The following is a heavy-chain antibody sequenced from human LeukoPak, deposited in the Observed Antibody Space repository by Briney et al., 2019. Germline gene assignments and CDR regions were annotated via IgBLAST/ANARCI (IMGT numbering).Heavy chain of an antibody. CDR3: AREGYSYGLDY. D-gene: IGHD5-18*01. Sequence: ASVKVSCKTSGYTFIDYYIHWVRQAPGQGLEWMAWINPNIGGTNYAQEFQGRVTLTRDTSITTAYMELSRLRSDDTAVYYCAREGYSYGLDYWGQGTLVTVSS. CDR2: INPNIGGT. CDR1: GYTFIDYY. J-gene: IGHJ4*02. V-gene: IGHV1-2*02.